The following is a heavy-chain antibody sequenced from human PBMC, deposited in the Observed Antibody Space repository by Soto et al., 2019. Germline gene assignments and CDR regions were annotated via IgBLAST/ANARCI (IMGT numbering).Heavy chain of an antibody. J-gene: IGHJ5*02. CDR2: ISWNSGSI. V-gene: IGHV3-9*01. D-gene: IGHD6-13*01. CDR1: GFTFDDYA. CDR3: EKSRIAAAGWFDP. Sequence: PGGSLRLSYAASGFTFDDYAMHWVRQAPGKGLEWVSGISWNSGSIGYADSVKGRFTISRDNAKNSLYLQMNSLRAEDTALYYCEKSRIAAAGWFDPWGQGTLVTVSS.